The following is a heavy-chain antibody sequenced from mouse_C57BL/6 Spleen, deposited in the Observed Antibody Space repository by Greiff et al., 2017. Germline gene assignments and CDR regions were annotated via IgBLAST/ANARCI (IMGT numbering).Heavy chain of an antibody. Sequence: VQLQQPGAELVKPGASVKLSCKASGYTFTSYWMPWVKQRPGQGLEWIGLIHPNSGSTNYNEKFKSKATLTVDKSSSTAYMQLCSLTSEDSAVYYCARNHYGNDYWGQGTTLTVSS. D-gene: IGHD2-1*01. CDR3: ARNHYGNDY. CDR1: GYTFTSYW. J-gene: IGHJ2*01. V-gene: IGHV1-64*01. CDR2: IHPNSGST.